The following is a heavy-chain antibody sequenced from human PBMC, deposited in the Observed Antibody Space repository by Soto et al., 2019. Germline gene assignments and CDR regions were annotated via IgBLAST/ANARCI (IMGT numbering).Heavy chain of an antibody. CDR1: GFSLNTGGVG. CDR3: AYRVVWSSHDWTLGWFDP. V-gene: IGHV2-5*02. CDR2: IYWDDDR. Sequence: QITLKEDGPTLVEPAQTLTLTCTFPGFSLNTGGVGVGWIRQPPGKALEWLALIYWDDDRRYSPSLRTRLTVTKDTSRNQVVLTMTNMDPMDTATYYCAYRVVWSSHDWTLGWFDPCGQGAPVTVSP. J-gene: IGHJ5*02. D-gene: IGHD3-9*01.